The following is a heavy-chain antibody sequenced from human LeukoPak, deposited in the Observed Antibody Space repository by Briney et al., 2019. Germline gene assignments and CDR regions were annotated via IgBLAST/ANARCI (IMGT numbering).Heavy chain of an antibody. V-gene: IGHV1-69*04. Sequence: ASVKVSCKASGGTFSSYAISWVRQAPGQGLEWMGRIIPILGIANYAQKFQGRVTITADRSTSTAYMELSSLRSDDTAVYYCARRSTLYSSGRFYFDYWGQGTLVTVSS. CDR1: GGTFSSYA. J-gene: IGHJ4*02. CDR2: IIPILGIA. CDR3: ARRSTLYSSGRFYFDY. D-gene: IGHD6-19*01.